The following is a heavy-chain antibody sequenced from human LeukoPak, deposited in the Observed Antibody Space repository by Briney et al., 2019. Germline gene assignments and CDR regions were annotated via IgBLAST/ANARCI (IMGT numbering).Heavy chain of an antibody. CDR2: IKQDGSEK. CDR3: ARDPEDYGGYYFDY. Sequence: GGSLRLSCAASGFTFSSYWMSWVRQAPGKGLEWVANIKQDGSEKYYVDSAKGRFTISRDNAKNSLYLQKNSLRAEDTAVYYCARDPEDYGGYYFDYWGQGTLVTVSS. J-gene: IGHJ4*02. V-gene: IGHV3-7*01. D-gene: IGHD4-23*01. CDR1: GFTFSSYW.